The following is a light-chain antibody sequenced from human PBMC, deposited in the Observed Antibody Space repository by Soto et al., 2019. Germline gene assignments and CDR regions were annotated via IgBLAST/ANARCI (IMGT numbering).Light chain of an antibody. J-gene: IGKJ4*01. Sequence: EIVLTQSPATLSLSPGERATLSCRASQSVSSYLAWYYQKPGQAPRLLIYDASNRATGIAARFSGSGSGTDFTLTISSHAPEYVAVCYCQQRANSPITFGGGTKVEIK. CDR1: QSVSSY. V-gene: IGKV3-11*01. CDR3: QQRANSPIT. CDR2: DAS.